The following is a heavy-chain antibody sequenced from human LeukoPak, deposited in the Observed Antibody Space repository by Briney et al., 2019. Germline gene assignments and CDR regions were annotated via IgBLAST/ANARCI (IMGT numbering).Heavy chain of an antibody. D-gene: IGHD6-19*01. CDR3: AKMYSSGWYFDY. Sequence: PGGSLRLSCAASGFTFSSYAVSWVRQAAGKGLEWVSASSGSGGSTYYADSVKGRLTISRDNSKNTLYLQMNSLRAEDTAVYYCAKMYSSGWYFDYWGQGTLVTVSS. V-gene: IGHV3-23*01. J-gene: IGHJ4*02. CDR2: SSGSGGST. CDR1: GFTFSSYA.